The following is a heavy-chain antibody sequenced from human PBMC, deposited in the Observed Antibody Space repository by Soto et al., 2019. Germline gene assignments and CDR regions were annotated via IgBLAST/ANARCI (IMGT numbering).Heavy chain of an antibody. V-gene: IGHV4-34*01. CDR2: INHSGST. J-gene: IGHJ4*02. CDR1: GGSFSGYY. Sequence: SETLSLTCAVYGGSFSGYYWSWIRQPPGKGLEWIGEINHSGSTNYNPSLKSRVTISVDTSKNQFSLKLSSVTAADTAVYYCARGPLAAFDYWGQGTLVTVSS. CDR3: ARGPLAAFDY.